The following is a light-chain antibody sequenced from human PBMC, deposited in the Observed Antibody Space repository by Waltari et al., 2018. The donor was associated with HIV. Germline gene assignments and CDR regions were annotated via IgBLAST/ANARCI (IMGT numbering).Light chain of an antibody. Sequence: DIQMTQSPSTLSASVGDRFTITCRASQNINSWLAWYQQKPGKAPKLLIYRASNLQSGVPSRFSGSESGTEFTLTISSLQPDDFATYYCLQYDNLWTFGQGTKVDIK. J-gene: IGKJ1*01. CDR1: QNINSW. V-gene: IGKV1-5*03. CDR2: RAS. CDR3: LQYDNLWT.